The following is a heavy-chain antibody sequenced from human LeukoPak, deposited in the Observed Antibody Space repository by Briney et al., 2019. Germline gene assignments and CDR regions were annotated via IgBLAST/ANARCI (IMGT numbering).Heavy chain of an antibody. Sequence: SETLSLTCTVSGGSIGSYYWSWIRQPPGKGLEWIGYIYYSGSTNYNPSLKSRVTISVDTSKNQFSLKLSSVTAADTAVYYCARSYYDFWSGSLFDYWGQGTLVTVSS. CDR1: GGSIGSYY. V-gene: IGHV4-59*01. D-gene: IGHD3-3*01. CDR3: ARSYYDFWSGSLFDY. J-gene: IGHJ4*02. CDR2: IYYSGST.